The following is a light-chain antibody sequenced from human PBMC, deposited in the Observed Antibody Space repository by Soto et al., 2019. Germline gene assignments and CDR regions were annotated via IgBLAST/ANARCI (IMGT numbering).Light chain of an antibody. V-gene: IGKV3-20*01. CDR2: GAS. CDR1: QSVGSSY. CDR3: EQYGRT. J-gene: IGKJ4*01. Sequence: EIVLTQSPGPLSLSPGERATLSCRASQSVGSSYLAWYQQKPDQAPRLLIYGASSRATGIPDRFSGSGSGTDVTLTIGRLEPEDFGVYYCEQYGRTFGGGTKVEIK.